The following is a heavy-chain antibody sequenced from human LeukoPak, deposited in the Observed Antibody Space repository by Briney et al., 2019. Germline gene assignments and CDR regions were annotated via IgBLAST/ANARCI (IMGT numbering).Heavy chain of an antibody. Sequence: PGGSLRLSCAASGFTFSSYAMHWVRQAPGKGLEWVAVISYDGSNKYYADSVKGRFTISRDNSKNTLYLQMNSLRAEDTAVYYCARDKHAAMVTLAGYWGQGTLVTVSS. D-gene: IGHD5-18*01. CDR3: ARDKHAAMVTLAGY. CDR1: GFTFSSYA. V-gene: IGHV3-30*04. CDR2: ISYDGSNK. J-gene: IGHJ4*02.